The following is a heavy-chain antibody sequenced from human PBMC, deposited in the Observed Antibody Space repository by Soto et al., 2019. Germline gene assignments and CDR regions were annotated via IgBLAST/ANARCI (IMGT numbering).Heavy chain of an antibody. CDR1: GGSISSGGYY. CDR2: IYYSGST. J-gene: IGHJ4*02. Sequence: QVQLQESGPGLVKPSQTLSLTCTVSGGSISSGGYYWSWIRQHPGKGLEWIGYIYYSGSTYYNPSLKSRVTISVDTSKNQFSLKLSSVTAADTAVYYCARGYYDFWSGYSSGGFYYFDYWGQGTLVTVSS. D-gene: IGHD3-3*01. V-gene: IGHV4-31*03. CDR3: ARGYYDFWSGYSSGGFYYFDY.